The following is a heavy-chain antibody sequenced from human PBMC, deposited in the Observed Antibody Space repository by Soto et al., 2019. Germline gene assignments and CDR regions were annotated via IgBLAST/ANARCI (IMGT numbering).Heavy chain of an antibody. CDR1: GFTFSSYA. J-gene: IGHJ5*02. CDR2: ISDGGDNT. CDR3: AKDLNWNDVIDP. V-gene: IGHV3-23*01. Sequence: PGGSLRLSCAASGFTFSSYAMSWVRQAPGKGLEWVSGISDGGDNTDYADSVKGRFTISRDNSKNTLYLQMNSLRADDTAVYYCAKDLNWNDVIDPWGQGTLVTVSS. D-gene: IGHD1-20*01.